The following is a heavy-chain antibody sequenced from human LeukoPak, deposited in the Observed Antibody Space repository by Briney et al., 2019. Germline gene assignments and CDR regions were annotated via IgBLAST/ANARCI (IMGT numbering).Heavy chain of an antibody. CDR3: ARVPDYFDTSATEGALDI. CDR2: INPNSGGT. J-gene: IGHJ3*02. Sequence: GASVKVSCKASGYTFTGYYMHWVRQAPGQGLEWMGWINPNSGGTNYAQKFQGRVTMTRDTSISTAYMELSSLRSDDTAVYYCARVPDYFDTSATEGALDIWGQGTMVTVSS. D-gene: IGHD3-22*01. V-gene: IGHV1-2*02. CDR1: GYTFTGYY.